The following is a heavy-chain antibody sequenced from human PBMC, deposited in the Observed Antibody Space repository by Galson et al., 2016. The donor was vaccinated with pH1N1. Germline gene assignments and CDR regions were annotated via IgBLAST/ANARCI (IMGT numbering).Heavy chain of an antibody. V-gene: IGHV4-39*07. CDR2: IYYTGNT. J-gene: IGHJ4*02. CDR1: GGPITNSDYY. D-gene: IGHD4-17*01. CDR3: ARIYYGEYIDF. Sequence: SETLSLTCVVSGGPITNSDYYWGWIRQPPGKGLDWITAIYYTGNTYYNPSLKSRVSISVDTSKTQFSLNVTSVTAADTAIYDCARIYYGEYIDFWGQGILVTVSS.